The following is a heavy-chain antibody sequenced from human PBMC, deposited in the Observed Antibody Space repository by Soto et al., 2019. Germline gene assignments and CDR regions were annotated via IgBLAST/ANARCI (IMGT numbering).Heavy chain of an antibody. D-gene: IGHD3-9*01. J-gene: IGHJ4*02. CDR2: FDPEDGET. CDR1: SYTLTELS. Sequence: SGQDWIKVSSYTLTELSMHWGRQAPVKGLEWMGGFDPEDGETIYAQKFKGRVTMTEDTSTDTAYMDLSSLRSEDTAVYYCETSYYDILTGALFDYWGQGTLVTVSS. V-gene: IGHV1-24*01. CDR3: ETSYYDILTGALFDY.